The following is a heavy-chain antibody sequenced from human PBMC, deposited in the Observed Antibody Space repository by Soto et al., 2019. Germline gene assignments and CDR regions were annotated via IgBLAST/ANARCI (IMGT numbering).Heavy chain of an antibody. CDR2: IKSKTDGETT. J-gene: IGHJ5*02. CDR3: TTLYSGTGTDP. V-gene: IGHV3-15*07. D-gene: IGHD5-12*01. Sequence: EEQLVESGGGLVKPGGSLRLSCAASGFSFSNAWMNWVRQAPGKGLEWVGRIKSKTDGETTDYVAPVKGRFSISRDDSKNTVYLQMTSLKTEDTAVYYCTTLYSGTGTDPWGQGTLVTVSS. CDR1: GFSFSNAW.